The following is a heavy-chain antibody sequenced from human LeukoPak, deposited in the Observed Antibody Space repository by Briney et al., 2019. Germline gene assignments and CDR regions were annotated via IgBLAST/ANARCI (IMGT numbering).Heavy chain of an antibody. J-gene: IGHJ6*03. CDR2: INPNSGGT. CDR1: GYTFTGYY. V-gene: IGHV1-2*02. Sequence: ASVKVSCKASGYTFTGYYMHWVRQAPGQGLEWMGWINPNSGGTNHAQKFQGRVTMTRDTSISTAYMELSRLRSDDTAVYYCARAGLPFYYYYMDVWGKGTTVTISS. D-gene: IGHD5-12*01. CDR3: ARAGLPFYYYYMDV.